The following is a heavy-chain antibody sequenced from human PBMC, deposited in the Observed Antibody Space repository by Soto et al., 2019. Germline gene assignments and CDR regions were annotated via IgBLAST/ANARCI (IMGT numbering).Heavy chain of an antibody. CDR1: GYTFYSHS. Sequence: QAQLVQSGAEVKKPGASVKVSCKASGYTFYSHSISWVRQAPGQGLEWMGRISADYSNTKYAQKFRGRVTMTTDTATSTVYMELRNLRSDDTAVYYWARCIKQDYYYGMDVWGRGTTVTVSS. CDR3: ARCIKQDYYYGMDV. CDR2: ISADYSNT. D-gene: IGHD2-21*01. J-gene: IGHJ6*02. V-gene: IGHV1-18*01.